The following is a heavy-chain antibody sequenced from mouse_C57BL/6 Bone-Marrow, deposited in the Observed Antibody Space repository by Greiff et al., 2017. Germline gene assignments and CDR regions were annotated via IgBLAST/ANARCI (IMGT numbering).Heavy chain of an antibody. D-gene: IGHD1-1*01. CDR2: IDPSDSDT. Sequence: QVPLQQPGAELVRPGSSVKLSCNASGYTFTSYCMHWVKQRPIQGLEWICKIDPSDSDTNYNHTFKDKATLTSEKSSSTAYMQLTSLTSEDSAVYYCGRSDAISGYFDCWGQGTTLTVSS. CDR3: GRSDAISGYFDC. CDR1: GYTFTSYC. V-gene: IGHV1-52*01. J-gene: IGHJ2*01.